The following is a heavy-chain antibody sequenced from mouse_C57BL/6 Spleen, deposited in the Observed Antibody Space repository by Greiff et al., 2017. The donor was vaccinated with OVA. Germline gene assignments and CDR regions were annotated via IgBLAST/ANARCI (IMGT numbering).Heavy chain of an antibody. V-gene: IGHV6-3*01. J-gene: IGHJ2*01. CDR3: TRGYYGSFFDY. Sequence: LQQSGGGLVQPGGSMKLSCVASGFTFSNYWMNWVRQSPEKGLEWVAQIRLKSDNYATHYAESVKGRFTISRDDSKSSVYLQMNNLRAEDTGIYYCTRGYYGSFFDYWGQGTTLTVSS. D-gene: IGHD1-2*01. CDR1: GFTFSNYW. CDR2: IRLKSDNYAT.